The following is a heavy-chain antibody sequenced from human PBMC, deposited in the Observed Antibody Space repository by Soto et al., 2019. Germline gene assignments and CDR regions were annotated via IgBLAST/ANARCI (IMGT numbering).Heavy chain of an antibody. D-gene: IGHD4-17*01. CDR3: ARDTPPYGDHEGSFDY. Sequence: QVQLVESGGGVVQPGRSLRLSCAASGFTFSSYAMHWVRQAPGKGLEWVAVISYDGSNKYYADSVKGRFTISRDNSKNTLYLQMNSLRAEDTAVYYCARDTPPYGDHEGSFDYWGQGTLVTVSS. J-gene: IGHJ4*02. CDR2: ISYDGSNK. V-gene: IGHV3-30-3*01. CDR1: GFTFSSYA.